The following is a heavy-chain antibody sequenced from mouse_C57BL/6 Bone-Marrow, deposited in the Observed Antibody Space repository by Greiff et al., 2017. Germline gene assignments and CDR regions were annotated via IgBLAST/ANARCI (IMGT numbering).Heavy chain of an antibody. J-gene: IGHJ1*03. Sequence: QVQLQQPGAELVKPGASVKLSCKASGYTFTSYWMQWVKQRPGQGLEWIGEIDPSDSYTNYNQKFKGKATLTVDTSSSTAYMQLSSLTSEDSEVYYCAREGPRWYFDVWGTGTTVTVSS. CDR1: GYTFTSYW. D-gene: IGHD3-3*01. V-gene: IGHV1-50*01. CDR2: IDPSDSYT. CDR3: AREGPRWYFDV.